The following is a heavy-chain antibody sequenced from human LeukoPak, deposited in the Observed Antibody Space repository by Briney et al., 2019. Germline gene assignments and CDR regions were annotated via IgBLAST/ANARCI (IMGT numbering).Heavy chain of an antibody. CDR3: ARGVKGEARAYYDILTGRKRHNYHYMDV. Sequence: ASVKVSCKASGYTFTGYYMHWVRQAPGQGLEWMGWINPNSGGTNYAQKFQGRVTMTRDTSITTAYMELSSLRSDDTAVYYCARGVKGEARAYYDILTGRKRHNYHYMDVWGKGTTVTISS. D-gene: IGHD3-9*01. CDR2: INPNSGGT. J-gene: IGHJ6*03. V-gene: IGHV1-2*02. CDR1: GYTFTGYY.